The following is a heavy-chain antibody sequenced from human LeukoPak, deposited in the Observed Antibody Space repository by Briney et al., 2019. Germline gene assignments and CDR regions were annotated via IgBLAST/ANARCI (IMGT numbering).Heavy chain of an antibody. CDR3: ARAGHNSNSGGYDF. CDR2: IDPDTGDT. CDR1: GYTFIDHY. Sequence: GASVKVSCKPSGYTFIDHYLHWVRQAPGQGLESLGWIDPDTGDTNYPQKFQGRVTMTRDTSSSTAYMGLNRLRSDDTAVYYCARAGHNSNSGGYDFWGLGTLVTVSS. D-gene: IGHD3-22*01. V-gene: IGHV1-2*02. J-gene: IGHJ4*02.